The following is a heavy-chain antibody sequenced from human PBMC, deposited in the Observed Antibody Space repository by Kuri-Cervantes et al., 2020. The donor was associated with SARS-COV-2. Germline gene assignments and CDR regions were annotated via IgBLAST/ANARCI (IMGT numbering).Heavy chain of an antibody. Sequence: SETLSLTCTVSGGSISSGDYYWSWIRQPPGKGLEWIGYIYYSGSTYYNPSLKSRVTISVDTSKNQFSLKLSSVTAADTAVYYCAREGGIYSSSSWEGDYYYYYVDVWGKGTTVTVSS. CDR2: IYYSGST. J-gene: IGHJ6*03. CDR3: AREGGIYSSSSWEGDYYYYYVDV. CDR1: GGSISSGDYY. D-gene: IGHD6-13*01. V-gene: IGHV4-30-4*08.